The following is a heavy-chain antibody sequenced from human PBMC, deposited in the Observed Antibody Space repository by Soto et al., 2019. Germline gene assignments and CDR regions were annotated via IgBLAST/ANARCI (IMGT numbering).Heavy chain of an antibody. CDR1: GGSISSYY. Sequence: PSETLSLTCTVSGGSISSYYWSWIRQPPGKGLEWIGYIYYSGSTNYNPSLKSRVTISVDTSKNQFSLKLSSVTAADTAVYYCARAVPVYYYDSSGYSSYYFDYWGQGTLVTVSS. J-gene: IGHJ4*02. CDR2: IYYSGST. CDR3: ARAVPVYYYDSSGYSSYYFDY. V-gene: IGHV4-59*01. D-gene: IGHD3-22*01.